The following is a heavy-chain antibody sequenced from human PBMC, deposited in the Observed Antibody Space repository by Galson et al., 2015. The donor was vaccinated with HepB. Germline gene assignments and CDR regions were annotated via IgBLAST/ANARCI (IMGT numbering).Heavy chain of an antibody. V-gene: IGHV3-30*18. CDR1: GFTFSSYG. CDR3: EKGIAAAGIDY. CDR2: ISYDGSNK. D-gene: IGHD6-13*01. Sequence: SLRLSCAASGFTFSSYGMHWVRQAPGKGLEWVAVISYDGSNKYYADSVKGRFTISRDNSKNTLYLQMNSLRAEDTAVYYCEKGIAAAGIDYWGQGTLVTVSS. J-gene: IGHJ4*02.